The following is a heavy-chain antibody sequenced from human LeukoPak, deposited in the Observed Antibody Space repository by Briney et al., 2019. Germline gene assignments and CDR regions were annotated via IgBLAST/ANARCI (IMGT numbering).Heavy chain of an antibody. CDR1: GGTFSSYT. CDR3: ATGRSGQGWDV. Sequence: AASVKVSCKASGGTFSSYTVNWVRQAPGQGLEWMGRIIPIVNIANSAQKLQGRVTITADKVTSTVYLEMSSLTFQDTAVYYCATGRSGQGWDVWGQGTMVTVS. J-gene: IGHJ3*01. CDR2: IIPIVNIA. D-gene: IGHD5-12*01. V-gene: IGHV1-69*02.